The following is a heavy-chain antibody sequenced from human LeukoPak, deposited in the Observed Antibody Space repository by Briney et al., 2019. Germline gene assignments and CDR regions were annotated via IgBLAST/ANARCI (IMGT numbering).Heavy chain of an antibody. D-gene: IGHD3-10*01. CDR1: GGSISSYY. J-gene: IGHJ6*03. V-gene: IGHV4-59*01. CDR3: ARMASGASRRFYYYHMDV. CDR2: IHYSGSI. Sequence: PSETLSLTCTVSGGSISSYYWSWIRQPPGKGLEWIGYIHYSGSINYNPSLKSRVTISVDTSKNQFSLKLSSVTAADTAVYYCARMASGASRRFYYYHMDVWGKGTTVTVSS.